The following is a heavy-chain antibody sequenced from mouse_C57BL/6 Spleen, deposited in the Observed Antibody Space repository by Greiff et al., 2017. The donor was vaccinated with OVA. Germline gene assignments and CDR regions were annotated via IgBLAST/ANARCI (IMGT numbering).Heavy chain of an antibody. Sequence: QVHVKQSGAELVKPGASVKLSCKASGYTFTSYWMQWVKQRPGQGLEWIGEIDPSDSYTNYNQKFKGKATLTVDTSSSTAYMQLSSLTSEDSAVYYCARLNDYLDYWGQGTTLTVSS. V-gene: IGHV1-50*01. CDR3: ARLNDYLDY. D-gene: IGHD2-3*01. CDR1: GYTFTSYW. CDR2: IDPSDSYT. J-gene: IGHJ2*01.